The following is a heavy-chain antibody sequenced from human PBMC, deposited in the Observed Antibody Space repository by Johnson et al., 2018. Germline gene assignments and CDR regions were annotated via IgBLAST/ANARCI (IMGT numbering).Heavy chain of an antibody. D-gene: IGHD6-6*01. CDR1: GFTFSSYA. Sequence: VQLVQSGGGLVQPGGSRRLSCAASGFTFSSYAMSGVRQAPGTGLEWVSAISGSGGSTYLADSVMGRFTISRDNDQNSLDLQSGSLRDEDTAVYYCVREYRGSSGRAFDIWGQGTMVTVSS. V-gene: IGHV3-23*04. J-gene: IGHJ3*02. CDR3: VREYRGSSGRAFDI. CDR2: ISGSGGST.